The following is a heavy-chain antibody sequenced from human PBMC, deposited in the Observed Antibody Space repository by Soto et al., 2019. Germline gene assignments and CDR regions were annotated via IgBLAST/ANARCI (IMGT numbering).Heavy chain of an antibody. CDR1: GFTFSSYA. D-gene: IGHD1-7*01. V-gene: IGHV3-30-3*01. CDR3: ARVGITGTPYYYYYGMDV. J-gene: IGHJ6*02. Sequence: GGSLRLSCAASGFTFSSYAMHWVRQAPGKGLEWVAVISYDGSNKYYADSVKGRFTIARDNSKNTLYLQMNSLRAEDTAVYYCARVGITGTPYYYYYGMDVWGQGTTVTVSS. CDR2: ISYDGSNK.